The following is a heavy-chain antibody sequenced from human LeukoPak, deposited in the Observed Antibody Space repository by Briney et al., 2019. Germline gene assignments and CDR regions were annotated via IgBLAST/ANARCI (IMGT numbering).Heavy chain of an antibody. J-gene: IGHJ4*02. D-gene: IGHD4-11*01. CDR3: ARQGPLTTAVTTRTNPFDY. CDR2: IYYSGST. CDR1: GGSISSSY. Sequence: SGTLSLTCTVSGGSISSSYWSWIRQPPGKGLEWIGYIYYSGSTSYNPSLKSRVTISVGTSKNQFSLKLNSVTAADTAVYYCARQGPLTTAVTTRTNPFDYWGQGTLVTVSS. V-gene: IGHV4-59*08.